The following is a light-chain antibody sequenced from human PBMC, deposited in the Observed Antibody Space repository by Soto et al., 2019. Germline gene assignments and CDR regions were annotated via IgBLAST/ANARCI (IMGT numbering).Light chain of an antibody. Sequence: EILMTQSPATLSVSPGESATLSCRASHRVSSYLAWYQQKPGQAPRLLIYGASTRATGIPARFSGSGSGTVFTLTISSLQSEDFAVYFCQQYQRYPPSFGGGTKVEIK. CDR3: QQYQRYPPS. CDR1: HRVSSY. J-gene: IGKJ4*01. V-gene: IGKV3-15*01. CDR2: GAS.